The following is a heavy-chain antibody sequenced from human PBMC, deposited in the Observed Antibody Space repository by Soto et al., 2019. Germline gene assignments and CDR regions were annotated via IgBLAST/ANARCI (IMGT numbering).Heavy chain of an antibody. CDR2: IYWDDDK. D-gene: IGHD3-3*01. Sequence: QITLNESGPTQVKPRQTLTLTCTFSGFSLTTSGVGVGWIRQSPGKAPEWLALIYWDDDKRYSRSLKSRLTITKDTSKNQVVLTMADLDPADTPTYYCAHRVLRTVFGLVTTTAIYFDFWGQGTPVAVSS. J-gene: IGHJ4*02. V-gene: IGHV2-5*02. CDR1: GFSLTTSGVG. CDR3: AHRVLRTVFGLVTTTAIYFDF.